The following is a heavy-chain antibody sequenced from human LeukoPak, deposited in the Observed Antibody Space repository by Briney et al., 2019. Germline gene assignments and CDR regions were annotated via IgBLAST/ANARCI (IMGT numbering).Heavy chain of an antibody. CDR3: ARLSIAAETNY. D-gene: IGHD6-13*01. J-gene: IGHJ4*02. CDR2: INPSGDAT. CDR1: GYTFTGYH. Sequence: ASVRVSCKASGYTFTGYHIHWVRQAPGQGLEWMGWINPSGDATKYAQKFQGRVTMTRDTSISTAYMDLSSLRSDDTAVYYCARLSIAAETNYWGQGTLVTVSS. V-gene: IGHV1-2*02.